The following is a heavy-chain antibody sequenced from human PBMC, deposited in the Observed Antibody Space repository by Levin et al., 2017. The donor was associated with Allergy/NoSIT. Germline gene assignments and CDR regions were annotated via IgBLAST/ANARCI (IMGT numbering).Heavy chain of an antibody. CDR1: GGSISSYY. V-gene: IGHV4-59*01. CDR3: ARDSTVVTPEDYYYYGMDV. CDR2: IYYSGST. J-gene: IGHJ6*02. D-gene: IGHD4-23*01. Sequence: NTSETLSLTCTVSGGSISSYYWSWIRQPPGKGLEWIGYIYYSGSTNYNPSLKSRVTISVDTSKNQFSLKLSSVTAADTAVYYCARDSTVVTPEDYYYYGMDVWGQGTTVTVSS.